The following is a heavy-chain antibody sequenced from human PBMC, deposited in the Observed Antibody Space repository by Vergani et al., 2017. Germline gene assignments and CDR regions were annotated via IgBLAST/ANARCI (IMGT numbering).Heavy chain of an antibody. Sequence: QVQLVQSGAEVKKPGSSVKVSCKASGGTFSSYAISWVRQAPGQGLEWMGGIIPIFGTANYAQKLQGRVTMTTDTSTSTAYMELRSLRSDDTAVYYCARQIMVRGEENWFDPWGQGTLVTVSS. CDR2: IIPIFGTA. CDR1: GGTFSSYA. J-gene: IGHJ5*02. D-gene: IGHD3-10*01. CDR3: ARQIMVRGEENWFDP. V-gene: IGHV1-69*06.